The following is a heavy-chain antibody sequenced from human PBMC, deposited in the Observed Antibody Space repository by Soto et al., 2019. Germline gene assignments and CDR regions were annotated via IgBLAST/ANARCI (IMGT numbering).Heavy chain of an antibody. Sequence: QLQLQESGPGLVKPSETLSLTCTVSGGSLSSSSYHWGWIRQPPGKGLEWIGSIYYSGTTYYNPSLKSRIXLXXDTSQHQVSMKLSSVTAADRAVYYCARSRSGAMDVWGQGTLVTVSS. CDR1: GGSLSSSSYH. J-gene: IGHJ4*02. CDR3: ARSRSGAMDV. V-gene: IGHV4-39*01. CDR2: IYYSGTT. D-gene: IGHD5-18*01.